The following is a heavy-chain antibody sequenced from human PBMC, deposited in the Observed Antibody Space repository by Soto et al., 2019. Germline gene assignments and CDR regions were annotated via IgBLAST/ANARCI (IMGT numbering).Heavy chain of an antibody. CDR2: IYYSGST. D-gene: IGHD3-22*01. CDR1: GGSISSGGYY. Sequence: SETLSLTCTVPGGSISSGGYYWSWIRQHPGKGLEWIGYIYYSGSTYYNPSLKSRVTISVDTSKNQFSLKLSSVTAADTAVYYCARSHYDSSGYYYFDYWGQGTLVTVSS. J-gene: IGHJ4*02. CDR3: ARSHYDSSGYYYFDY. V-gene: IGHV4-31*03.